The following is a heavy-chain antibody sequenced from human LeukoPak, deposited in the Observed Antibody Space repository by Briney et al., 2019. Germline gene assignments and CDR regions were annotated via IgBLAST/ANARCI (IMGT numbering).Heavy chain of an antibody. V-gene: IGHV3-23*01. J-gene: IGHJ4*02. CDR3: AKTQGFFDH. Sequence: PGGSLRLSCAASGFTFCNNGMTWVRQAPGKGMEWVTGISDGGDTTYDAGSVKGRFTVSRDNSKNILYLQMNSLRAEDTAIYYCAKTQGFFDHWGQGSLVTVSS. CDR1: GFTFCNNG. CDR2: ISDGGDTT.